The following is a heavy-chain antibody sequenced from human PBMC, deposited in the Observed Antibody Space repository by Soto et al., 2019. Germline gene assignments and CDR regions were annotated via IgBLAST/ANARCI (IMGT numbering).Heavy chain of an antibody. CDR1: GGSVRTGSYH. CDR3: ARIGWGGDY. J-gene: IGHJ4*02. D-gene: IGHD7-27*01. Sequence: QVQLQESGPGRVKPSETLSLTCSVSGGSVRTGSYHWSWIRQPPGKGLEWIGFIPNNGSPDYNPSLKSRVVVSIDRSNNQFSLKVNSVTAADTAVYFCARIGWGGDYWGQGTLVTVSS. CDR2: IPNNGSP. V-gene: IGHV4-61*01.